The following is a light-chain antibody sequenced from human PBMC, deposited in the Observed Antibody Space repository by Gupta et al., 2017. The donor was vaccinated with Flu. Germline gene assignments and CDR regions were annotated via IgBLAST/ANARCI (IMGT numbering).Light chain of an antibody. CDR1: QGIRSW. Sequence: SSVSASVGDRVTITCRASQGIRSWLDWYKQKPRKAPKLLIYAASSWQSGVTSRFSGSGYGKDFPLTISSRQPEDFSSYYCHQANSFPSVTFGQGTHLEIK. V-gene: IGKV1-12*02. J-gene: IGKJ5*01. CDR3: HQANSFPSVT. CDR2: AAS.